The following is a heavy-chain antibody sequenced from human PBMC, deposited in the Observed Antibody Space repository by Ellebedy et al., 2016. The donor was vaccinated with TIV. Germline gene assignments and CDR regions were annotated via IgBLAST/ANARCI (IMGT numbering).Heavy chain of an antibody. Sequence: AASLKVSCKASGYTFTGYYMHWVRQAPGQGLEWMGWINPNSGGTNYAQKFQGWVTMTRDTSISTAYMELSRLRSDDTAVYYCARPTAMVFGAFDIWGQGTMVTVSS. CDR3: ARPTAMVFGAFDI. CDR1: GYTFTGYY. V-gene: IGHV1-2*04. D-gene: IGHD5-18*01. CDR2: INPNSGGT. J-gene: IGHJ3*02.